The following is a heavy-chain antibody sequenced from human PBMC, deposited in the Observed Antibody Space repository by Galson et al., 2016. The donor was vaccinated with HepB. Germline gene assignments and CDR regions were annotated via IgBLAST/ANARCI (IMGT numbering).Heavy chain of an antibody. D-gene: IGHD2-15*01. Sequence: ETLSLTCTVSGGSISSGDYYWGWIRQPPGKGLEWIGSIYYSGSTYYNPSLKSRVTMSVDTSKNQFSLKLNSVTAADTAVYYCARQIVVVVAATRGVDWFDPWGQGTLVTVSS. CDR2: IYYSGST. J-gene: IGHJ5*02. V-gene: IGHV4-39*01. CDR1: GGSISSGDYY. CDR3: ARQIVVVVAATRGVDWFDP.